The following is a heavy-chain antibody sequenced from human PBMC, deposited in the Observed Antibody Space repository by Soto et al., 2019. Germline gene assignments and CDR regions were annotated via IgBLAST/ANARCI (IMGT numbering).Heavy chain of an antibody. D-gene: IGHD5-12*01. CDR1: GDSIRSYH. CDR3: ARAYGGFDNGLDV. CDR2: IYYSGSN. Sequence: PSETLSLTCTVSGDSIRSYHWTWIRHPPGKGLELIGYIYYSGSNRYNPSLKSRVTISVEMSKNQFSLKLSSVIAADTAVYYCARAYGGFDNGLDVWGQGTAVTVSS. J-gene: IGHJ6*02. V-gene: IGHV4-59*01.